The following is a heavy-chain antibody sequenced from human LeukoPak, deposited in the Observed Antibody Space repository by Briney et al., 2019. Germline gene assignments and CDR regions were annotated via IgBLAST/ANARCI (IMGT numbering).Heavy chain of an antibody. J-gene: IGHJ4*02. CDR3: ARSFSVAGPLYFDY. CDR1: GGSISSYY. V-gene: IGHV4-59*01. Sequence: PSETLSLTCTVSGGSISSYYWSWIRQPPGKGLEWIGYIYYSGSTNYNPSLKSRVTISVDTSKNQFSLKLSSVTAADTAVYYCARSFSVAGPLYFDYWGQGTLVTVSS. CDR2: IYYSGST. D-gene: IGHD6-19*01.